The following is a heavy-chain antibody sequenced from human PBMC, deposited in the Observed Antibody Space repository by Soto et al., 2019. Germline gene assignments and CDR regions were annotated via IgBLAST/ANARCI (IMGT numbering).Heavy chain of an antibody. CDR3: ARHVGGSYYYYGMDV. V-gene: IGHV4-39*01. D-gene: IGHD1-26*01. CDR1: GDSISRSSHY. Sequence: SETLSLTCSVSGDSISRSSHYWGWIRQPPGKGLEWIGCVHNSEKANYNPSLKSRVTVLIDTSKNQFSLKLSSVTAADTAVYYCARHVGGSYYYYGMDVWGQGTTVTVSS. CDR2: VHNSEKA. J-gene: IGHJ6*02.